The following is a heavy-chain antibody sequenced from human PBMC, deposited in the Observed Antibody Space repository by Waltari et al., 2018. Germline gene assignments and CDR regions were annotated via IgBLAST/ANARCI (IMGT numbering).Heavy chain of an antibody. Sequence: EVQLLESGGGLVQPGGSLRLSCAAAGFTFSSYALSWVRQAPGKGLAWVSGISGSGGSTYYADSVKGRFTISRDNSKNTLYLEMNSLRAEDTAVYYCAKVAEGMDVWGQGTTVTVSS. CDR1: GFTFSSYA. CDR3: AKVAEGMDV. V-gene: IGHV3-23*01. J-gene: IGHJ6*02. CDR2: ISGSGGST.